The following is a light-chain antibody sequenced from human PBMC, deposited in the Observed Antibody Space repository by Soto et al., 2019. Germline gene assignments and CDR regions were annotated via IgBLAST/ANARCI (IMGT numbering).Light chain of an antibody. CDR2: SNN. J-gene: IGLJ3*02. V-gene: IGLV1-44*01. CDR3: AAWDDSLNGPWV. CDR1: SSNIGSNT. Sequence: QSVLTQPPSASGTPGQRVTISCSGSSSNIGSNTVNWYQQLPGTAPKLLIYSNNQRPSEVPDRFSGSKSGTSASLAIGGLQSEDEADYYCAAWDDSLNGPWVFGGGTKLTVL.